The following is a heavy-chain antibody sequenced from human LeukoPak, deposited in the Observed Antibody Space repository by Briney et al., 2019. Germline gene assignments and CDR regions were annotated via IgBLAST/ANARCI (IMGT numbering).Heavy chain of an antibody. D-gene: IGHD3-22*01. CDR1: GFTFSSYA. Sequence: PGGSLRLSCSASGFTFSSYAMHWVRQAPGKGLEYVSAITSNGGSTYYADSVKGRSTISRDNSKNTLYLQMSSLRVEDTAVYYCVKTYYYDSSGTYPGDAFDIWGQGTMVTVSS. J-gene: IGHJ3*02. V-gene: IGHV3-64D*06. CDR3: VKTYYYDSSGTYPGDAFDI. CDR2: ITSNGGST.